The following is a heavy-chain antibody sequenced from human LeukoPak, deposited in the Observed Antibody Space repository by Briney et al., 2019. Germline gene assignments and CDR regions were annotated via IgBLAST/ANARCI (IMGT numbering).Heavy chain of an antibody. Sequence: ASVKVSCKASGYTFTSYDINRVRQATGQGLEWMGWMNPNSGNTGYAQKFQGRVTMTRNTSISTAYMELSSLRSEDTAVYYCARYSSGSFDFDYWGQGTLVTVSS. D-gene: IGHD6-19*01. CDR3: ARYSSGSFDFDY. V-gene: IGHV1-8*01. CDR2: MNPNSGNT. J-gene: IGHJ4*02. CDR1: GYTFTSYD.